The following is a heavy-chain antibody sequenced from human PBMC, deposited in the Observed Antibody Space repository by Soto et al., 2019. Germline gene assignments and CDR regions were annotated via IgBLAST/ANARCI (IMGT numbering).Heavy chain of an antibody. CDR1: GGSFTSNNW. CDR2: IYRTGSA. V-gene: IGHV4-4*02. D-gene: IGHD1-7*01. CDR3: ASRDPGTSVDY. J-gene: IGHJ4*02. Sequence: SETLSLTCAVSGGSFTSNNWWTWVRQPPGQGLEWIGEIYRTGSANYNPSLKSRVTISLDKSENQFSLKVTSLTAADTAVYYCASRDPGTSVDYWGQGTLVTVSS.